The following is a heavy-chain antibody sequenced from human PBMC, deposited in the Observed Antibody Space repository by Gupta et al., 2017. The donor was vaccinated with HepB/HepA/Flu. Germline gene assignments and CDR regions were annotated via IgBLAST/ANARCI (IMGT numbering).Heavy chain of an antibody. Sequence: QLQESGPGLVKPSGTLSLTCSVSGDSINDGSYFWGWIRQSPGKGLEYIGSIYSAGTTYYNPSLHSRVTIPLDTSKNDFSLKLTSVTAADTAVYYCARAPPNIAPNWFDSWGPGTLVTVSS. CDR1: GDSINDGSYF. CDR2: IYSAGTT. J-gene: IGHJ5*01. CDR3: ARAPPNIAPNWFDS. V-gene: IGHV4-39*02. D-gene: IGHD6-13*01.